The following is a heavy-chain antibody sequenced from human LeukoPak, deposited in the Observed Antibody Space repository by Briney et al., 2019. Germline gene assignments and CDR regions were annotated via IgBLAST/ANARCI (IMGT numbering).Heavy chain of an antibody. V-gene: IGHV1-18*01. D-gene: IGHD2-2*01. J-gene: IGHJ3*02. CDR1: GYTFTSYG. CDR2: ISAYNGNT. CDR3: ARANIVVVDDVFDI. Sequence: AASVKVSCKASGYTFTSYGISWVRQAPGQGLEWMGWISAYNGNTNYAQKLQGRVTMTTDTSTSTAYMELRSLRSDDTAVYYCARANIVVVDDVFDIWGQGTMVTVSS.